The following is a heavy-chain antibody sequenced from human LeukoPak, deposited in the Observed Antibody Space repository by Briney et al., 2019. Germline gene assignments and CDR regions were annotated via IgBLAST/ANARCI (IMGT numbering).Heavy chain of an antibody. D-gene: IGHD3-16*01. Sequence: GGSLRLSCAASGFTFRSFAMHWVRQAPGKGLEWVAIISHDGSDKYYADSVKGRFTISRDNSKNTLHQQMSSLRAEDTAVYYCVQRGGLDYWGQGTLVTVSS. V-gene: IGHV3-30*04. CDR2: ISHDGSDK. CDR1: GFTFRSFA. CDR3: VQRGGLDY. J-gene: IGHJ4*02.